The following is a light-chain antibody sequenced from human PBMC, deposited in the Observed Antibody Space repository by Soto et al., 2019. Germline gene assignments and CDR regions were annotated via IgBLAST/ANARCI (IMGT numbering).Light chain of an antibody. V-gene: IGKV1-5*03. CDR3: QQYNSYSWT. Sequence: DIQMTPSPSTLSASVGDKVTITFPASQSISSWLAWYQQKPGKAPKLLIYKASSLESGVPSRFSGSGSGTEFTLTISSLHPDDFATYYCQQYNSYSWTFGQGTKVDIK. J-gene: IGKJ1*01. CDR2: KAS. CDR1: QSISSW.